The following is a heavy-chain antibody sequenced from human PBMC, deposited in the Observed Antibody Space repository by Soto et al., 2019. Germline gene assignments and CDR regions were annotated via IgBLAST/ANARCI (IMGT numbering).Heavy chain of an antibody. D-gene: IGHD2-2*01. J-gene: IGHJ6*02. CDR3: AVRGYCISDGCKRGYYGMAV. V-gene: IGHV1-69*12. CDR2: IIPMSNTA. Sequence: QVQLVQSGAEVKKPGSSVKVSCKASGGTFSTYAVSWVRQAPGQGLEWMGAIIPMSNTANYAQNFRDRVTFTADGSTRTAYMELSSLRSEDTAVYYCAVRGYCISDGCKRGYYGMAVWGQWTTVTVSS. CDR1: GGTFSTYA.